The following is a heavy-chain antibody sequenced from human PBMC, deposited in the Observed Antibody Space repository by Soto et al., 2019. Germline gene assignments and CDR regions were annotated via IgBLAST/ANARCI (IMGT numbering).Heavy chain of an antibody. CDR1: GFTFSSYG. CDR3: ARGPYGDYVGIGLDY. D-gene: IGHD4-17*01. J-gene: IGHJ4*02. V-gene: IGHV3-33*01. Sequence: QVQLVESGGGVVQPGRSLRLSCAASGFTFSSYGMHWVRQAPGKGLEWVAVIWYDGSNKYYADSVKGRFTISRDNSKNTLYLQMNRLRAEDTAVYYCARGPYGDYVGIGLDYWGQGTLVTVSS. CDR2: IWYDGSNK.